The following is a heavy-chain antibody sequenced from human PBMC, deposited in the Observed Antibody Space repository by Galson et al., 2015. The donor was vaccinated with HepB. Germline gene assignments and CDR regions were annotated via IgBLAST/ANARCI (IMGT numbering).Heavy chain of an antibody. V-gene: IGHV3-21*01. CDR3: ARDPSPHYYYGSGSYYTAGDY. CDR1: GFTFSSYS. CDR2: ISSSSSYI. Sequence: SLRLSCAASGFTFSSYSMNWVRQAPGKGLEWVSSISSSSSYIYYADSVKGRFTISRDNAKNSLYLQMNSLRAEDTAVYYCARDPSPHYYYGSGSYYTAGDYWGQGTLVTVSS. D-gene: IGHD3-10*01. J-gene: IGHJ4*02.